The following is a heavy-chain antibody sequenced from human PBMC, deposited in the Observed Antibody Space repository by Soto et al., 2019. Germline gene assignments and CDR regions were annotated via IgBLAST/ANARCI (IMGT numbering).Heavy chain of an antibody. Sequence: EVQLLESGGGLVQPGGSLRLSCAASGFTFSSYAMSWVRQAPGKGLEWVSAISGSGGSTYYADSVKGRFTISRDNSKNTLYLQMNSLRAEDTAVYYGAKDRANGDYVYGNWGQGTLVTVSS. CDR1: GFTFSSYA. D-gene: IGHD4-17*01. CDR2: ISGSGGST. V-gene: IGHV3-23*01. CDR3: AKDRANGDYVYGN. J-gene: IGHJ4*02.